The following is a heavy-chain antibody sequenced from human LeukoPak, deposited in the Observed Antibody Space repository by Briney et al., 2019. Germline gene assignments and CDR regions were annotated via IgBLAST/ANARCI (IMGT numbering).Heavy chain of an antibody. Sequence: GGSLRLSCAASGFTFSDYYMSWIRQAPGKGLEWVSYISSSGSTIYYADSVKGRFTISRDNAKNSLYLQMNSLRAEDTAVCYCASTIGWFRELFTSDYWGQGTLVTVSS. CDR3: ASTIGWFRELFTSDY. CDR1: GFTFSDYY. V-gene: IGHV3-11*01. J-gene: IGHJ4*02. D-gene: IGHD3-10*01. CDR2: ISSSGSTI.